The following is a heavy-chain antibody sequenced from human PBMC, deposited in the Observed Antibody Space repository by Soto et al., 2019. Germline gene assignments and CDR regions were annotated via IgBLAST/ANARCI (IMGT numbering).Heavy chain of an antibody. Sequence: LRLSCAASGCSFRNYAMQWGRQAGGKGLEGVAGIAYDGRKAWYRDSVKGRFTISTANAKNSLYLQLNSLRAADTAVYYCARESTVPTLPVVGAAAEDYYYYMDVWGQGTTVPVSS. D-gene: IGHD4-4*01. V-gene: IGHV3-30*04. CDR2: IAYDGRKA. CDR3: ARESTVPTLPVVGAAAEDYYYYMDV. J-gene: IGHJ6*03. CDR1: GCSFRNYA.